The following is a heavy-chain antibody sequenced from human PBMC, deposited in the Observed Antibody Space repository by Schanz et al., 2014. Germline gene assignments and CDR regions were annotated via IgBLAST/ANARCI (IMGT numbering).Heavy chain of an antibody. V-gene: IGHV1-46*03. Sequence: QVQLVQSGAEVKKPGASVKVSCKASGYTLSAYSLHWVRQAPGQGLEWMGIINPSGGGTSYALRFQDRDTVTRDTSRSTVYMELSSLRSEDTAVYYCARGSPEDMMRGELDYWGQGTLXTVS. J-gene: IGHJ4*02. CDR1: GYTLSAYS. CDR3: ARGSPEDMMRGELDY. D-gene: IGHD3-16*01. CDR2: INPSGGGT.